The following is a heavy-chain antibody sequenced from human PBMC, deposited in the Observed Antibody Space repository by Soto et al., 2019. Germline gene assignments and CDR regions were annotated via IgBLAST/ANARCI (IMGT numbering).Heavy chain of an antibody. Sequence: EVQLLESGGGLVQPGGSLRLSCAASGFTFSSYAINWVRQAPGQGLEWVSVFSGSAGITYYADSVKGWFTISRDNSKNTLYLPMNSLRAEDTAVYYCAKASCSSTSCYVDYWGQGTLVTVSS. V-gene: IGHV3-23*01. CDR2: FSGSAGIT. J-gene: IGHJ4*02. D-gene: IGHD2-2*01. CDR3: AKASCSSTSCYVDY. CDR1: GFTFSSYA.